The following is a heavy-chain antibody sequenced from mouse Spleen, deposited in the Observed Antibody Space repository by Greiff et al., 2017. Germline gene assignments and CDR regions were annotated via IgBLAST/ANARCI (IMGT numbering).Heavy chain of an antibody. J-gene: IGHJ3*01. Sequence: VQLVESGAELVRPGTSVKVSCKASGYAFTNYLIEWVKQRPGQGLEWIGVINPGSGGTNYNEKFKGKATLTADKSSSTAYMQLSSLTSEDSAVYFCAREYDYTWFAYWGQGTLVTVSA. CDR3: AREYDYTWFAY. CDR1: GYAFTNYL. CDR2: INPGSGGT. D-gene: IGHD2-4*01. V-gene: IGHV1-54*01.